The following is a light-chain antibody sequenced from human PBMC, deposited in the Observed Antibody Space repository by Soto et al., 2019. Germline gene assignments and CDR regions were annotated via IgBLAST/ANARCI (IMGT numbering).Light chain of an antibody. CDR3: QQRSTPMYT. V-gene: IGKV3-11*01. CDR2: DAS. J-gene: IGKJ2*01. Sequence: EIVLTQSPATLSLSPGERATLSCRASQSVSSYLAWYQQKPGQAHRLLIYDASNRATGIPARFSGSGSGTDFTLTISSLEPEDFAVYYCQQRSTPMYTFGQGTKLEIK. CDR1: QSVSSY.